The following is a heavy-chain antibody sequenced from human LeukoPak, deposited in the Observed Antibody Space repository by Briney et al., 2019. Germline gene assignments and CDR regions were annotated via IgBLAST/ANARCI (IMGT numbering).Heavy chain of an antibody. J-gene: IGHJ6*03. CDR3: ARVGTGAVAGDYYMDV. CDR2: LSSNGGST. CDR1: GFTFISYA. D-gene: IGHD6-19*01. Sequence: GGSLRLSCAASGFTFISYAMHWVRQAPGKGLEYVSALSSNGGSTYYATSVKGRFTISRDNSKNTLYLQMGSLRAEDMAVYYCARVGTGAVAGDYYMDVWGKGTTVTVSS. V-gene: IGHV3-64*01.